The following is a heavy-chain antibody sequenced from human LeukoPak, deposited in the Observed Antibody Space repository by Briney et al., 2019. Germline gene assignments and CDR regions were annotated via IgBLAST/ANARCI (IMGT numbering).Heavy chain of an antibody. Sequence: SETLSLTCTVSGGSISSSSYYWGWIRQPPGKGLEWIGSIYYSGSTYYNPSLKSRVTISVDTSKNQFSLKLSSVTAADTAVYYCARHRGYYYYYMDVWGKGTTVTISS. V-gene: IGHV4-39*01. CDR3: ARHRGYYYYYMDV. J-gene: IGHJ6*03. CDR2: IYYSGST. CDR1: GGSISSSSYY.